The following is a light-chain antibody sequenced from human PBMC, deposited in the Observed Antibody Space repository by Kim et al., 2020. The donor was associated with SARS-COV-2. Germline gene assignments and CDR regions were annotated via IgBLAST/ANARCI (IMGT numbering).Light chain of an antibody. Sequence: GNTVTIPCPRPSDTSAPNYLQWDQQRPGRAPTTVIYEDYQRPSGVPDRFSASIDISSNSASLTISGLKTEDEADYYCQSYDSSTWVFGGGTQLTVL. CDR2: EDY. CDR3: QSYDSSTWV. J-gene: IGLJ3*02. V-gene: IGLV6-57*03. CDR1: SDTSAPNY.